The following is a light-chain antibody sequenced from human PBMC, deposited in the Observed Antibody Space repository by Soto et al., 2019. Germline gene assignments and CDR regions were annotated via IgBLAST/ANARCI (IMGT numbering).Light chain of an antibody. Sequence: QSALTQPRSVSGSPGQSVTISCTGTSSDVGGYNYVSWYQQHPGKAPKVMIYGVSERPSGVPDRFSGSKSGNTASLTISGLQAEDEADYYCCSYAGSPRYVLGTGTKVTVL. J-gene: IGLJ1*01. CDR2: GVS. V-gene: IGLV2-11*01. CDR3: CSYAGSPRYV. CDR1: SSDVGGYNY.